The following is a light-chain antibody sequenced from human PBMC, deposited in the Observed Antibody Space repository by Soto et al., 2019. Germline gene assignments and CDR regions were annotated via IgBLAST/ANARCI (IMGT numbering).Light chain of an antibody. CDR1: QSVSSN. V-gene: IGKV3-15*01. CDR3: QQYNNWPRGT. J-gene: IGKJ1*01. Sequence: EIVMTQSPATLSVSPGERATLSCRASQSVSSNLAWYQQKPGQAPRLLIYGASTRATGIPARFSGSGSGTEFTLTISSLQSEDFAVYYRQQYNNWPRGTFGQGTKVDIK. CDR2: GAS.